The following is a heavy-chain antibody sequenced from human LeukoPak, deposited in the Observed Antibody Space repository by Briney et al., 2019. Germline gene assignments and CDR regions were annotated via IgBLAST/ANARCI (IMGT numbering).Heavy chain of an antibody. D-gene: IGHD4-17*01. Sequence: SVKVSCKASGHTFSSYIITWVRQAPGQGLEWMGGIVPIFGTANYAQKFQGRVTITADKSSTTAYLELTRLSSDDAAVYYCARVGDFGAGSAMVLTNWGQGTLVTVSS. CDR1: GHTFSSYI. CDR2: IVPIFGTA. J-gene: IGHJ4*02. CDR3: ARVGDFGAGSAMVLTN. V-gene: IGHV1-69*06.